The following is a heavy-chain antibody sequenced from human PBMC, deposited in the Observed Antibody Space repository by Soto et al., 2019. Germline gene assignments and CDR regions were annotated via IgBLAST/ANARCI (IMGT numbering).Heavy chain of an antibody. CDR2: IYPGDSDT. J-gene: IGHJ6*02. V-gene: IGHV5-51*01. CDR1: GYSFTSYW. CDR3: ASTSHYYYYGMDV. Sequence: PGESLKISCKGSGYSFTSYWIGWVRQIPGKGLEWMGIIYPGDSDTRYSTSFQGQVTISADKSISTAYLQWSSLKASDTAMYYCASTSHYYYYGMDVWGQGTTVTVSS.